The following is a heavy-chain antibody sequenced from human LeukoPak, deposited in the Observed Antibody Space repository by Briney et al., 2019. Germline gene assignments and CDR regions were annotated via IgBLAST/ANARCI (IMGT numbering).Heavy chain of an antibody. J-gene: IGHJ4*02. Sequence: GGSLRLSCAASGFTFSIYSLNWVRQAPGKGLEWVSYITSDRRTISYADPVKGRFTISRDNDKRLLYLQMDSLRAGDTAIYYCARSTSGTFDYWGQGMRVTVSS. D-gene: IGHD6-13*01. CDR2: ITSDRRTI. CDR1: GFTFSIYS. V-gene: IGHV3-48*01. CDR3: ARSTSGTFDY.